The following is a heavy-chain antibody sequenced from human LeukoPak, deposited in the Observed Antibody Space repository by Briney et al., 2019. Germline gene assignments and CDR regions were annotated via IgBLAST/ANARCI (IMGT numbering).Heavy chain of an antibody. CDR3: ARANWVAAAGTARLRSYYGMDV. Sequence: KPSETLSLTCTVSGGSVSSGSYYWSWIRQPPGKGLEGTDYIYYSRSTNYNPSLKSRVTISVDTSKNQFSLKLSSVIAADTAVYYCARANWVAAAGTARLRSYYGMDVWGQGTTVIV. V-gene: IGHV4-61*01. CDR1: GGSVSSGSYY. D-gene: IGHD6-13*01. J-gene: IGHJ6*02. CDR2: IYYSRST.